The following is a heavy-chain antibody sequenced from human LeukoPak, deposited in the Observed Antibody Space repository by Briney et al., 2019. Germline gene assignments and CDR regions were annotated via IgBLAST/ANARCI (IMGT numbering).Heavy chain of an antibody. V-gene: IGHV3-23*01. CDR1: GFTFSSYA. J-gene: IGHJ6*02. CDR2: ISGSGDST. D-gene: IGHD1-26*01. Sequence: PGGSLRLSCAASGFTFSSYAMSWVRQAPGKGLEWVSFISGSGDSTYCADSVKGRFTISRDNSKNTLYLQMNSLGAEDTAVYFCAKAELILNYYRYFGMDVWGQGTTVTVSS. CDR3: AKAELILNYYRYFGMDV.